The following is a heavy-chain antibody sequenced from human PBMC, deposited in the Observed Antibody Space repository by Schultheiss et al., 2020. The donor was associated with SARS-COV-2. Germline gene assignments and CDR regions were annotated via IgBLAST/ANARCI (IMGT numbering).Heavy chain of an antibody. Sequence: ASVKVSCKASGYTFTSYDINWVRQATGQGLEWMGWMNPNSGNTNYAQKFQERVTMTRDTSTSTVYMELSSLRSEDTAVYYCARGGYYDSSGYYPHYWGQGTLVTVSS. J-gene: IGHJ4*02. CDR3: ARGGYYDSSGYYPHY. CDR1: GYTFTSYD. V-gene: IGHV1-8*01. CDR2: MNPNSGNT. D-gene: IGHD3-22*01.